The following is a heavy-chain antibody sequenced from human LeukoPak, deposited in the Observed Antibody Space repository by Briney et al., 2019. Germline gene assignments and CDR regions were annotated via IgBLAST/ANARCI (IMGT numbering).Heavy chain of an antibody. V-gene: IGHV3-30*02. CDR3: AKDRSGYYYQAPALTDAFDI. Sequence: GGSLRLSCAASGFTFSSYGMHWVRQAPGKGLEWVAFIRYDGSNKYYADSVKGRFTISRDNSKNTLYLQMNSLRAEDTAVYYCAKDRSGYYYQAPALTDAFDIWGQGTMVTVSS. CDR1: GFTFSSYG. J-gene: IGHJ3*02. CDR2: IRYDGSNK. D-gene: IGHD3-22*01.